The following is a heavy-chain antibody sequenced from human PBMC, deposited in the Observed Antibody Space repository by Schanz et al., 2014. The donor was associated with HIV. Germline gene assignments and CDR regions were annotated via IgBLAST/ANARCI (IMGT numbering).Heavy chain of an antibody. CDR2: MNPNSGHT. D-gene: IGHD3-9*01. Sequence: QVQLVQSGAAVKNPGASVKVSCKASGYTFSSYDINWVRQATGQGLEWMGWMNPNSGHTGYAQKFQGRVTMTTDTSTNTAYMELRSLRSDDTAVYYCAKGQDWPGPQLDHWGHGSLVIVSS. V-gene: IGHV1-8*01. CDR1: GYTFSSYD. J-gene: IGHJ4*03. CDR3: AKGQDWPGPQLDH.